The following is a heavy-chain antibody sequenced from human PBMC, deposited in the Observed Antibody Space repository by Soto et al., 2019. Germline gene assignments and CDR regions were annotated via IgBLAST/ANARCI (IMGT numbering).Heavy chain of an antibody. Sequence: QVQLVESGGGVVQPGRSLRLSCAASGFTFSSYALHWVRQAPGTGLEWVAVISYDGNNKYYADSVKGRFTISRDNSKNTLYLQMNSLRAEYTAVYYCARAGCDGGSCYTLVGLRYGMDVWGQGTSVTVSS. D-gene: IGHD2-15*01. CDR3: ARAGCDGGSCYTLVGLRYGMDV. CDR2: ISYDGNNK. V-gene: IGHV3-30-3*01. J-gene: IGHJ6*02. CDR1: GFTFSSYA.